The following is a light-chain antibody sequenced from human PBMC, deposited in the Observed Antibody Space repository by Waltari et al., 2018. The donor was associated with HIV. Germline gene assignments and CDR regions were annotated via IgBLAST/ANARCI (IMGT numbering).Light chain of an antibody. CDR3: SSYTSSSRV. CDR2: DVS. CDR1: SSDVGGYHY. V-gene: IGLV2-14*03. J-gene: IGLJ1*01. Sequence: QSALTQPASVSGCPGQSITISCTGTSSDVGGYHYVSWYQQHPGKAPKLMIYDVSNRPSGVSNRFSGSKSGNTASLTISGLQAEDEADYYCSSYTSSSRVFGTGTKVTVL.